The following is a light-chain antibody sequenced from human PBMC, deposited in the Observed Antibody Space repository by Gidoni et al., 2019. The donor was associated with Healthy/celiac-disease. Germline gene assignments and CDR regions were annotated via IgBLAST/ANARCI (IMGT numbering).Light chain of an antibody. CDR1: QSVLYSSNNKNY. J-gene: IGKJ4*01. CDR2: WAS. Sequence: DIVMLQPHASLAVSLGERATINCKSSQSVLYSSNNKNYLAWYQQKPGQPTKLLIYWASTRESGVPDRFSGSGSGTDFTLTISSLQAEDVAVYYCQQYYSTLLTFXGXTKVEIK. V-gene: IGKV4-1*01. CDR3: QQYYSTLLT.